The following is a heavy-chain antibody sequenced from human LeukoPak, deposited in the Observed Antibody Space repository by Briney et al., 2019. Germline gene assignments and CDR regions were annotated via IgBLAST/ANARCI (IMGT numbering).Heavy chain of an antibody. V-gene: IGHV3-7*03. J-gene: IGHJ6*03. Sequence: GGSPRLSCAASGFTFSSYWMSWVRQAPGKGLEWVANIKQDGSEKYYVDSVKGRFTISRDNAKNSLYLQMNSLRSEDTAVYYCARGTQRGYFDWFQNGADYYYYMDVWGKGTTVTISS. CDR1: GFTFSSYW. CDR2: IKQDGSEK. D-gene: IGHD3-9*01. CDR3: ARGTQRGYFDWFQNGADYYYYMDV.